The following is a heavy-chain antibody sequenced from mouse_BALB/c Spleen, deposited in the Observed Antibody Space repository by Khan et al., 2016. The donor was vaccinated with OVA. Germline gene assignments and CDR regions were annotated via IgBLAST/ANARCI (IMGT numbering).Heavy chain of an antibody. D-gene: IGHD1-1*01. CDR2: ILPGSGRN. Sequence: QVQLQQSGAELMKPGASVKISCKATGYTFSSYWIEWVKQRPGHGLEWIGEILPGSGRNNYNEKFKGKATFTADTSSNTAYMQLSNLTSDDSAVYYCARRNYYGSSSWFGYWGQGTLVTVSA. CDR3: ARRNYYGSSSWFGY. CDR1: GYTFSSYW. J-gene: IGHJ3*01. V-gene: IGHV1-9*01.